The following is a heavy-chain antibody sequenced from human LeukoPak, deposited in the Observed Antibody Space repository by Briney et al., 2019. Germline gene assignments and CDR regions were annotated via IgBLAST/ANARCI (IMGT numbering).Heavy chain of an antibody. D-gene: IGHD3-16*02. CDR2: INWNGGNT. Sequence: GGSLRLSCAASGFTFDDYGLTWVRQAPGKGLEWVSGINWNGGNTGYADSVKGRFTISRDNAKNSLSLQMNSLRAEDTALYYCVREADRRRYYYYYLDVWGKGTTVTVSS. V-gene: IGHV3-20*04. CDR3: VREADRRRYYYYYLDV. CDR1: GFTFDDYG. J-gene: IGHJ6*03.